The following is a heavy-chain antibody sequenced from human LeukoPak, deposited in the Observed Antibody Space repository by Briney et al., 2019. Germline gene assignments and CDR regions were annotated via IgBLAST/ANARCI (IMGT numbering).Heavy chain of an antibody. CDR1: GESFSGYY. Sequence: SETLSLTCAVYGESFSGYYWSWIRQPPGKGLEWIGEINHSGSTNYNPSLKSRVTISVDTSKNQFSLKLSSVTAADTAVYYCARVLSSSPADYWGQGTLVTVSS. CDR3: ARVLSSSPADY. CDR2: INHSGST. D-gene: IGHD6-6*01. V-gene: IGHV4-34*01. J-gene: IGHJ4*02.